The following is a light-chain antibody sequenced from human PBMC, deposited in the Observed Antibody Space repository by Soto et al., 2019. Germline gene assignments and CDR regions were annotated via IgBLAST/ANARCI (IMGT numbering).Light chain of an antibody. CDR3: QQYDSSPLT. J-gene: IGKJ4*01. Sequence: EIVLTQSPATLSLSPGERATLSCRASQSVSSNLLAWYQPTPGQAPRLLIYGASNRATGIPERFSGSGSGTDCTLTSISLDPEDFAVYYFQQYDSSPLTFGGGTKVDIK. V-gene: IGKV3-20*01. CDR2: GAS. CDR1: QSVSSNL.